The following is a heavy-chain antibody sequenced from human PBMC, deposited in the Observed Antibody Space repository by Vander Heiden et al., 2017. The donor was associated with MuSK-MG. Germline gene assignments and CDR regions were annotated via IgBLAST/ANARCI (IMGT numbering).Heavy chain of an antibody. CDR3: ARGSTIAAAYDAFDI. J-gene: IGHJ3*02. CDR2: ISYDGSNK. D-gene: IGHD6-13*01. Sequence: QVQLVESGGGVVQPGRSLRLSCAASGFTFSSYAMHWVRQAPGKGLEWLAVISYDGSNKYYADSVKGRFTISRDNSKNPLYLQRNSLRADDTAVYYGARGSTIAAAYDAFDIWGQGTRGNVA. CDR1: GFTFSSYA. V-gene: IGHV3-30*04.